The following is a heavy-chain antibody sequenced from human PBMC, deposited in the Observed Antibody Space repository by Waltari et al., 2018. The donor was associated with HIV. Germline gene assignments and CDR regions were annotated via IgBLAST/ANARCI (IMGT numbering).Heavy chain of an antibody. Sequence: QVQVVESGGRLVQPGWSRRPSCAASGFSLSSYGMHWVRQAPGSGLEWVALIWYDGSKKYYGDSVKGRFTIFSDKSKNTVFLQMTRLRVEDTATYYCARGEGGYTYGYNWLDLWGQGTVVTVSS. V-gene: IGHV3-33*01. J-gene: IGHJ5*02. D-gene: IGHD1-26*01. CDR1: GFSLSSYG. CDR3: ARGEGGYTYGYNWLDL. CDR2: IWYDGSKK.